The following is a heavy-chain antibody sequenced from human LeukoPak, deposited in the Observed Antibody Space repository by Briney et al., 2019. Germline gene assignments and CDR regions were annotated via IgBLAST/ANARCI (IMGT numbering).Heavy chain of an antibody. CDR1: GYTFTSYA. CDR2: INTNTGNP. D-gene: IGHD6-13*01. V-gene: IGHV7-4-1*02. Sequence: ASVKVSCKASGYTFTSYAINWVRQAPGQGLEWMGWINTNTGNPTYAQGFTGRFVFSLDTSVSTAYLQISSLKAEDTAVYYCARFEQLLGSWYEYFDYWGQGTLVTVSS. CDR3: ARFEQLLGSWYEYFDY. J-gene: IGHJ4*02.